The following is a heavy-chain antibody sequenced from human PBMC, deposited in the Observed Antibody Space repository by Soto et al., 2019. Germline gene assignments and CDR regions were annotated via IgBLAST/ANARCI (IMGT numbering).Heavy chain of an antibody. J-gene: IGHJ6*02. D-gene: IGHD2-2*01. CDR3: ARPAANDGMDV. V-gene: IGHV1-46*01. Sequence: QVQLVQSGAEVKKPGASVKVSCKASGYTFTSYYMHWVRQAPGQGLEWRGIINPSGGSTSYAQKFQGRVTMTRDTSSSTVYMERSSLRSEDTAVYYCARPAANDGMDVWGQGTTVTVSS. CDR1: GYTFTSYY. CDR2: INPSGGST.